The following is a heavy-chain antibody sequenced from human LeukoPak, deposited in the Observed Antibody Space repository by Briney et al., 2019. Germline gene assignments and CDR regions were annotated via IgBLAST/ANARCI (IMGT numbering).Heavy chain of an antibody. CDR2: INHSGST. Sequence: SETLSLTCAVYGGSFSGYYWSWIRQPPGKGLEWAGEINHSGSTNYNPSLKSRVTISVDTSKNQFSLKLSSVTAADTAVYYCARSRDGYNSYYFDYWGQGTLVTVSS. D-gene: IGHD5-24*01. V-gene: IGHV4-34*01. J-gene: IGHJ4*02. CDR3: ARSRDGYNSYYFDY. CDR1: GGSFSGYY.